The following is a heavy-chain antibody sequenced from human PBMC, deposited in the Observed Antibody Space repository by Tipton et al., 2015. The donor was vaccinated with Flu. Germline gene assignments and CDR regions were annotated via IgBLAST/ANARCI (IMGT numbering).Heavy chain of an antibody. D-gene: IGHD3-10*01. CDR3: ARVPFGSGTYYKTDPFDI. Sequence: SGGSVSPYYWNWVRQSPGKGLEWIGYIYYSGSSTYNPSLKSRVTISLDRSKKQFSLKMNSVTAADTAVYYCARVPFGSGTYYKTDPFDIWGQGTMVTVSS. CDR2: IYYSGSS. V-gene: IGHV4-59*02. CDR1: GGSVSPYY. J-gene: IGHJ3*02.